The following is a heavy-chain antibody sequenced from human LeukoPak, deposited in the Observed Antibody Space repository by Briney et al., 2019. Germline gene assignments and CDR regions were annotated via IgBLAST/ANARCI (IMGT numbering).Heavy chain of an antibody. V-gene: IGHV1-2*04. CDR3: ARGGRKWPPDY. D-gene: IGHD2-8*01. CDR2: INPNSGGT. CDR1: GYTFSGYH. J-gene: IGHJ4*02. Sequence: ASVKVSCKASGYTFSGYHTHWVRQAPGQGLEWMGWINPNSGGTNYAQKFQGWVTMTRDTSISTAYMELSRLRSDDTAVYYCARGGRKWPPDYWGQETLVTVSS.